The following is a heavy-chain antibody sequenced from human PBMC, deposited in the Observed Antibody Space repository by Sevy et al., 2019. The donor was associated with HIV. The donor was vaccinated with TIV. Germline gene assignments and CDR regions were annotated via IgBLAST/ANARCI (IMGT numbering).Heavy chain of an antibody. J-gene: IGHJ4*02. D-gene: IGHD6-6*01. CDR3: AREKVYRIAARHFDY. CDR2: INPNSGGT. Sequence: ASVKVSCKASGYTFTGYYMHWVRQAPGQGLEWMGWINPNSGGTNYAQKFQGWVTMTRDTSISTAYMELSRLRSDDTAVYYCAREKVYRIAARHFDYWGQGTLVTVS. V-gene: IGHV1-2*04. CDR1: GYTFTGYY.